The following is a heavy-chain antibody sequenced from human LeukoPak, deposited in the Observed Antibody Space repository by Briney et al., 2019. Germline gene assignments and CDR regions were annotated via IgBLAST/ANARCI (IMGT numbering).Heavy chain of an antibody. CDR3: AELGITMIGGV. Sequence: KSGGSLRLSCVASGFRFSDYYMNWIRQAPGKGLEWISYISYSGNTIYYGDSVKGRFTISRDNSKNSLYLQMNSLRAEDTAVYYCAELGITMIGGVWGKGTTVTISS. CDR1: GFRFSDYY. J-gene: IGHJ6*04. CDR2: ISYSGNTI. D-gene: IGHD3-10*02. V-gene: IGHV3-11*04.